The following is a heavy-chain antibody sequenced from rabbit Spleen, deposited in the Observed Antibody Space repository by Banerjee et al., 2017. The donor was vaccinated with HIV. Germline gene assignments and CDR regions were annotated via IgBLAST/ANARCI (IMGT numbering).Heavy chain of an antibody. Sequence: QSLAESGGGLVKPGASLTLTCTASGFSFSSGYWMGWVRQAPGKGLELIACIYGGSSGGTYYASWAKGRFTISKASSTTVTLQLTSLTGADTATYFCARASTSDYLNLWGPGTLVTVS. CDR2: IYGGSSGGT. J-gene: IGHJ4*01. CDR1: GFSFSSGYW. V-gene: IGHV1S40*01. CDR3: ARASTSDYLNL.